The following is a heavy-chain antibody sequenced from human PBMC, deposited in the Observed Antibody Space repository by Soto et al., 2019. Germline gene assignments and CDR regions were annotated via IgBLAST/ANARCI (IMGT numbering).Heavy chain of an antibody. V-gene: IGHV4-59*01. J-gene: IGHJ4*02. CDR2: IFYGGHT. Sequence: SETLSLTCDVSGDFLTTYYWNWIRQSPGKGLEWIGYIFYGGHTNYNPSLRGRATISVDTSKNQFSLKLSSVTAADTAVYYCARSPQYSSGWNGGFDYWGRGTLVTVS. CDR3: ARSPQYSSGWNGGFDY. CDR1: GDFLTTYY. D-gene: IGHD6-19*01.